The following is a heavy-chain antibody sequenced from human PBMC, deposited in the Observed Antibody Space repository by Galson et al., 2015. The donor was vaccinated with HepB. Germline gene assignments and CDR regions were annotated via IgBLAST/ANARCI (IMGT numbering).Heavy chain of an antibody. CDR2: IYSGGST. V-gene: IGHV3-66*02. CDR3: ARSSFLWGVRGAFDI. CDR1: GFTVSSNY. D-gene: IGHD3-3*02. Sequence: SLRLSCAASGFTVSSNYMSWVRQAPGKGLEWVSVIYSGGSTYYADSVKGRFTISRDNSKNTLYLQMNSLRAEDTAVYYCARSSFLWGVRGAFDIWGQGTMVTVSS. J-gene: IGHJ3*02.